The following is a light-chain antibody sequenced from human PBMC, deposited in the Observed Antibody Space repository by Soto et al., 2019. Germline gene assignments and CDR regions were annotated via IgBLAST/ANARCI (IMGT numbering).Light chain of an antibody. Sequence: QSVLTPPPSVSGAPGQRVTISCTGSSSNIGAGYDVHWYQQLPGTAPKLLIYGNSNRPSGVPDRFSGSKSGTSASLAITGLQAEDEADYYCQSSDSSLNVFGTGTKVTGL. J-gene: IGLJ1*01. CDR3: QSSDSSLNV. CDR1: SSNIGAGYD. V-gene: IGLV1-40*01. CDR2: GNS.